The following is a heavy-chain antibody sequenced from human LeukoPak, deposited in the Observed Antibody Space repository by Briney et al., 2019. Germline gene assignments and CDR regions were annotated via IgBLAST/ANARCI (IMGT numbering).Heavy chain of an antibody. Sequence: GGSLRLSCAASGFTFGIYAMACVRQSPGKGLERVSCITDIGKNTYHTDSVKGRFTISRDNSKNTLSLQMNSLRVEDTAVYYCAKATQRYCTGGTCYPLDYWGQGTLVTVSS. CDR3: AKATQRYCTGGTCYPLDY. CDR2: ITDIGKNT. CDR1: GFTFGIYA. D-gene: IGHD2-8*02. V-gene: IGHV3-23*01. J-gene: IGHJ4*02.